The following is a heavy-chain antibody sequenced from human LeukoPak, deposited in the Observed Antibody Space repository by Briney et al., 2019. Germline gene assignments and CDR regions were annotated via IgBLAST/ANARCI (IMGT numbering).Heavy chain of an antibody. CDR1: GGSISSYY. J-gene: IGHJ4*02. Sequence: SETLSLTCTVSGGSISSYYWSWIRQPPGKGLEWIGDIYYSGSTNYNPSLKSRVTISVDTSKNQFSLKLSSVTAADTAVYYCARAMITFGGVIALDYWGQGTLVTVSS. CDR2: IYYSGST. CDR3: ARAMITFGGVIALDY. V-gene: IGHV4-59*01. D-gene: IGHD3-16*02.